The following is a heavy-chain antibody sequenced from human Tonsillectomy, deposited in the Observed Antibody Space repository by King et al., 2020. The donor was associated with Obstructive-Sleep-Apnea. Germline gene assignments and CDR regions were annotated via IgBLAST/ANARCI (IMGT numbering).Heavy chain of an antibody. CDR1: GYSFTSYW. D-gene: IGHD1-26*01. V-gene: IGHV5-51*01. CDR2: IYPVDSLT. J-gene: IGHJ6*02. CDR3: ATLGWGSYPFDMDV. Sequence: VQLVESGAEVKKPGESLKISCKGSGYSFTSYWIGWVRQLPGKGLEWLGIIYPVDSLTRYSPSFQGQVTIQAAKSISTAYLQWSSLKASDTAMYYCATLGWGSYPFDMDVWGQGTTVTVSS.